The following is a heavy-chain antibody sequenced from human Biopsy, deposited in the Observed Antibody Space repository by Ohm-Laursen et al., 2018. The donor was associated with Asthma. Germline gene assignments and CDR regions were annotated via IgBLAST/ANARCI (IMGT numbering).Heavy chain of an antibody. V-gene: IGHV3-21*01. CDR3: SRDFTIGSGSPFHF. CDR1: GFDLRDYT. CDR2: ISSLSRYI. D-gene: IGHD3-10*01. J-gene: IGHJ4*02. Sequence: SLRLSCAAPGFDLRDYTMNWVRQAPGKGLEWVASISSLSRYIYHATSLRGRFTISRDNAKRSLYLQMDSLRGDDTAVYYCSRDFTIGSGSPFHFWGQGTLVTVSS.